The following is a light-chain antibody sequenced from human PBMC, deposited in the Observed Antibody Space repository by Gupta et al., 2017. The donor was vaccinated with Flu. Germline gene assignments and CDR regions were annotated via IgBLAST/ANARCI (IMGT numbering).Light chain of an antibody. CDR3: QQLNSYPYT. J-gene: IGKJ2*01. Sequence: DIQLTQSPSFLSASVGDRVTITCRASQGITNFLAWYQQKPGKAPKLLIYAASTLQSGVPSRFSGGGSGTEFTLSISSLQPEDFATYYCQQLNSYPYTFGQGTKLGIK. V-gene: IGKV1-9*01. CDR2: AAS. CDR1: QGITNF.